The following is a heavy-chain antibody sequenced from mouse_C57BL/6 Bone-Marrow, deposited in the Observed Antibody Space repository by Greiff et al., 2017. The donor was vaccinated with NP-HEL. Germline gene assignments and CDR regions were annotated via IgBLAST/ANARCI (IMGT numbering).Heavy chain of an antibody. CDR3: ASFYWYFDV. Sequence: VHVQQSGAELVKPGASVKLSCTASGFNIKDYYMHWVKQRTEQGLEWIGRIDPEDGATKYAPKFQGKSTIPADTTANTAYLQLSSQTSEVTAFYYCASFYWYFDVWGTGTTVTVSS. V-gene: IGHV14-2*01. J-gene: IGHJ1*03. CDR1: GFNIKDYY. CDR2: IDPEDGAT.